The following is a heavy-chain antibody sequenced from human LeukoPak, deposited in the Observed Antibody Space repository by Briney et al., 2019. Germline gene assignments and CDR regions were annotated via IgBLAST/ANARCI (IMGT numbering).Heavy chain of an antibody. V-gene: IGHV3-7*01. D-gene: IGHD3-10*01. J-gene: IGHJ4*02. CDR1: GFTFSSYW. CDR2: IKPDGSEK. CDR3: ARERMYSGSGSTYPYYDY. Sequence: GGSLRLSCAASGFTFSSYWMSWVRQTPGKGLEWVANIKPDGSEKYFMDSVKGRFTISRDNAKNALYLEMNSLRAEDTAEYFCARERMYSGSGSTYPYYDYWGQGTLVTVSS.